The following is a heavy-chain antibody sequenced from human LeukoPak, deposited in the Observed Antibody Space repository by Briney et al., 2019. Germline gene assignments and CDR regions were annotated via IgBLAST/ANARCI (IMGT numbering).Heavy chain of an antibody. CDR1: GFTFSSYG. CDR3: ARVRGRYYYYYMDV. Sequence: GSLRLSCAASGFTFSSYGMSWVRQPPGKGLEWIGEINHSGSTNYNPSLKSRVTISVDTSKNQFSLKLSSVTAADTAVYYCARVRGRYYYYYMDVWGKGTTVTVSS. V-gene: IGHV4-34*01. D-gene: IGHD3-16*01. J-gene: IGHJ6*03. CDR2: INHSGST.